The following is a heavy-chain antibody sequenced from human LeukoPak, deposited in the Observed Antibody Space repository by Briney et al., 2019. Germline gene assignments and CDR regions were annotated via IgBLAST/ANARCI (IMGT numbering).Heavy chain of an antibody. CDR3: GRDLSRLIIDY. V-gene: IGHV3-33*01. CDR1: GFAFSRHG. CDR2: IWYDGSNK. D-gene: IGHD6-25*01. Sequence: GGSLRLSFAASGFAFSRHGMHWVRPAPGKGLGWMAVIWYDGSNKYYTDSVKGRFTISRDNSKDTLYLQMNSLRVEDTAVYYCGRDLSRLIIDYWGQGTLVTVSS. J-gene: IGHJ4*02.